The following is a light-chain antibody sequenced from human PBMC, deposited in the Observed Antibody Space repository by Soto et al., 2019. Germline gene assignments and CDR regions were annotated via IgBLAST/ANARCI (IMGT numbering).Light chain of an antibody. CDR2: KAS. CDR1: QSISTW. Sequence: DIPMTQSPSTLSASVGDRVTITCRARQSISTWLAWYQQKPGKAPKLLIYKASSLESGVPSRFSGSGSGTEFTLTINSLQPDDFATYYCQQYNTYPLTFGGGTTVEIK. J-gene: IGKJ4*01. CDR3: QQYNTYPLT. V-gene: IGKV1-5*03.